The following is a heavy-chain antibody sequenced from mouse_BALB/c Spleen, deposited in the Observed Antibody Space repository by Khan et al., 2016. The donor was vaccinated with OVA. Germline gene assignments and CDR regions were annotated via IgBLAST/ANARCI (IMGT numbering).Heavy chain of an antibody. CDR1: GSSLTTYG. CDR3: ARNSYMYDFTY. CDR2: IWSGGNT. Sequence: QVRLQQSGPGLLQPSQSLSITCTVSGSSLTTYGVHWVRQSPGKGLEWLGLIWSGGNTDYNTAFISRLSISKDNSKSQVFFKMNSLQADDTAIYDCARNSYMYDFTYWGQGTLVTVSA. V-gene: IGHV2-4-1*01. D-gene: IGHD2-14*01. J-gene: IGHJ3*01.